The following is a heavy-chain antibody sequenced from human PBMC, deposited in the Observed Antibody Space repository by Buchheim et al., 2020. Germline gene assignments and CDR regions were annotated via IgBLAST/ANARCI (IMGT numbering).Heavy chain of an antibody. D-gene: IGHD3-16*02. V-gene: IGHV3-23*01. CDR2: ISGSGGST. CDR3: AKEPNDYVWGSYQPPAYYFDY. Sequence: EVQLLESGGGLVQPGGSLRLSCAASGFTFSSYAMSWVRQAPGKGLEWVSAISGSGGSTYYADSVKGRFTLSRDNSKNTLYLQMNSLRAEDTAVYYCAKEPNDYVWGSYQPPAYYFDYWGQGT. J-gene: IGHJ4*02. CDR1: GFTFSSYA.